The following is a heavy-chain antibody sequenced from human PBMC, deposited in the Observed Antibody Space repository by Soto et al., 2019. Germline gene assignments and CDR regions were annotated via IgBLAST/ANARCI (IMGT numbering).Heavy chain of an antibody. D-gene: IGHD3-10*01. CDR2: IGTAGDT. CDR3: ARDAGYYYGSGRGGMDV. V-gene: IGHV3-13*01. CDR1: GFTFSSYD. J-gene: IGHJ6*02. Sequence: EVQLVESGGGLVQPGGSLRLSCAASGFTFSSYDMHWVRQATGKGLEWVSAIGTAGDTYYPGSVKGRFTISRENAKNSLYLQMNSLGAGDTAVYYCARDAGYYYGSGRGGMDVWGQGTTVTVSS.